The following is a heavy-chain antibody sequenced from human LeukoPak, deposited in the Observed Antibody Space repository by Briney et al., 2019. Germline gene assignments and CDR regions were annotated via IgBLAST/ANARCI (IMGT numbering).Heavy chain of an antibody. CDR2: IRFHGNSQ. CDR1: GFTFRNHD. Sequence: GGSLRLSCAASGFTFRNHDIHWVRQALGKGLEWVASIRFHGNSQYYADYVKGRFTISRDNSENTVSLQMNSLRAEDTALYFCAKDLLRNPDFDFWGQGTLVTVSS. CDR3: AKDLLRNPDFDF. D-gene: IGHD1-14*01. V-gene: IGHV3-30*02. J-gene: IGHJ4*02.